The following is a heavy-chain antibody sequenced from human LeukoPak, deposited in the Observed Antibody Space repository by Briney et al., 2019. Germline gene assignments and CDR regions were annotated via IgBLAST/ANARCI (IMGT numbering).Heavy chain of an antibody. CDR3: ARETFGSGSYPDF. Sequence: GRSLRLSCAASGFAFNTYAMHWVRQAPGQGLEWVALIWHDGSHKFYSNSVRGQFTISRDNSKNTVSLQMNNLRPEDTAVYYCARETFGSGSYPDFWGQGTLVTVSS. J-gene: IGHJ4*02. CDR1: GFAFNTYA. CDR2: IWHDGSHK. V-gene: IGHV3-33*01. D-gene: IGHD3-10*01.